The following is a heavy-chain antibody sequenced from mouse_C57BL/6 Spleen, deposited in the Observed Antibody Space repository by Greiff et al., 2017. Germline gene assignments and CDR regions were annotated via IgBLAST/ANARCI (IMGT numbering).Heavy chain of an antibody. D-gene: IGHD4-1*01. J-gene: IGHJ2*01. CDR3: AREAQTGRYFDY. Sequence: QVQLKESGPGLVAPSPSLSITCTVSGFSLTSYAISWVRQPPGKGLEWLGVIWTGGGKNYNSALKSRLSISKDNSKSQVFLKMNSLQTDDTARYSCAREAQTGRYFDYWGQGTTLTVSS. CDR1: GFSLTSYA. V-gene: IGHV2-9-1*01. CDR2: IWTGGGK.